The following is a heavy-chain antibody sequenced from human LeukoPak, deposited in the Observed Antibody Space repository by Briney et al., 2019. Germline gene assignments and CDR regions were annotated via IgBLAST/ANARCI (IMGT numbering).Heavy chain of an antibody. CDR1: GGSISRYY. CDR3: ARDLYGSGNYYFDY. V-gene: IGHV4-59*01. D-gene: IGHD3-10*01. CDR2: IYDIVST. J-gene: IGHJ4*02. Sequence: SETLSLTCTVSGGSISRYYWSWLRQPPGKGLEWIGYIYDIVSTNYNPSLKSRVTISVDTSKNQFSLKLSSVTAADTAVYYCARDLYGSGNYYFDYWGQGTLVTVSS.